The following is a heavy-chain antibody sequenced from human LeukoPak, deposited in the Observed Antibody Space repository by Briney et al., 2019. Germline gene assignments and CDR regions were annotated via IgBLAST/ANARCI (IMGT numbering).Heavy chain of an antibody. J-gene: IGHJ5*02. CDR2: IYYSGST. Sequence: PSETLSLTCTVSGGSISSYYWSWIRQPPGKGLEWIGYIYYSGSTNYNPSLKSRVTISVDTSKNQFSLKLSSVTAADTAVYYCARGRRLVGFDPWGQGTLVTVSS. CDR3: ARGRRLVGFDP. D-gene: IGHD1-26*01. CDR1: GGSISSYY. V-gene: IGHV4-59*12.